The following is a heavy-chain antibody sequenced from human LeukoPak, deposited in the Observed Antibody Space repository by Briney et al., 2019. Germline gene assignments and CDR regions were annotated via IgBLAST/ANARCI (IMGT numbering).Heavy chain of an antibody. Sequence: PSETLSLTCTVSGGSICTYYWSWIRQPPGKGLEWIGYIYYSGSTSYNPSLKSRITISVDTFKNQFSLKLSSVTAADTAVYYCARDTGVVVGYFQHWGQGTLVTVSS. D-gene: IGHD2-15*01. CDR1: GGSICTYY. J-gene: IGHJ1*01. V-gene: IGHV4-59*01. CDR2: IYYSGST. CDR3: ARDTGVVVGYFQH.